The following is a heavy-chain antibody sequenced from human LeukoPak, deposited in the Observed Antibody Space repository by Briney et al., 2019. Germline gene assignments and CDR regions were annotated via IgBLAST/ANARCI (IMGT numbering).Heavy chain of an antibody. CDR1: GFSFSTYA. J-gene: IGHJ3*02. V-gene: IGHV3-23*01. CDR3: AKPPTVAGIDAFDI. CDR2: MSDSGDNT. D-gene: IGHD6-19*01. Sequence: GGSLRLSCAASGFSFSTYAMSWVRQPPGKGLEWVSSMSDSGDNTYYADSVKGRFSISRDNSKNTLYLQMNSLRAEDTAVYYCAKPPTVAGIDAFDIWGQGTMVTVSS.